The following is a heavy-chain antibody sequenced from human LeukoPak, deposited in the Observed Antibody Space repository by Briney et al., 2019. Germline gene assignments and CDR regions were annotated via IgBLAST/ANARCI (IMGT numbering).Heavy chain of an antibody. D-gene: IGHD1-7*01. CDR1: GYTFTGYY. CDR3: ATGTTSNYYMDV. J-gene: IGHJ6*03. CDR2: INPNSGGT. Sequence: ASVKVSCKASGYTFTGYYMHWVRQAPGQGLEWMGWINPNSGGTNYAQKFQGWVTMTRDTSISTAYMELSRLRSDDTAVYYCATGTTSNYYMDVWGKGTTVTVSS. V-gene: IGHV1-2*04.